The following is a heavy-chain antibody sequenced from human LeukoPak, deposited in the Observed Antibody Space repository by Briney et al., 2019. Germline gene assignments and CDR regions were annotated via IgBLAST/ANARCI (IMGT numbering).Heavy chain of an antibody. CDR3: VVVSYCGGDCYDY. CDR2: ISGSGGRT. D-gene: IGHD2-21*01. CDR1: GFTFSSYA. J-gene: IGHJ4*02. V-gene: IGHV3-23*01. Sequence: PGGSLRLSCAGSGFTFSSYAMSWVRQAPGKGLEWVSAISGSGGRTYYADSVKGRFTISRDNSKNTVYVQMNSLRAEDTAVYFCVVVSYCGGDCYDYWGQGTLVTVSS.